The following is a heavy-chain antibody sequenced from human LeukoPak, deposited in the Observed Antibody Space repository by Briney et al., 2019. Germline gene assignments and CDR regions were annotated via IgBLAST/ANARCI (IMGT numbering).Heavy chain of an antibody. Sequence: SETLSLTCAVSGGSISSGAYYWGWIRQPPGKGLEWIGTIHYSGKTYYNPSLKSRITISIDTSKKQFALKLSSVTAADTAVYYCARDYGDHRVDYWDQGTLVTVSS. CDR2: IHYSGKT. J-gene: IGHJ4*02. V-gene: IGHV4-39*06. CDR1: GGSISSGAYY. CDR3: ARDYGDHRVDY. D-gene: IGHD4-17*01.